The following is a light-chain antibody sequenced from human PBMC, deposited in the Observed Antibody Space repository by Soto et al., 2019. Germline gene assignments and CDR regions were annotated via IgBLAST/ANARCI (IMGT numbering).Light chain of an antibody. CDR3: QTWGTGPFV. CDR1: SGHSSYA. Sequence: QLVLTQSPSASASLGASVKLTCTLSSGHSSYAIAWHQQQPEKGPRYLMKLNSDGSHSKGDGIPDRFSGSSSGAARYRTISSLQSEDEDDYYCQTWGTGPFVFGNGTKLTVL. J-gene: IGLJ1*01. V-gene: IGLV4-69*01. CDR2: LNSDGSH.